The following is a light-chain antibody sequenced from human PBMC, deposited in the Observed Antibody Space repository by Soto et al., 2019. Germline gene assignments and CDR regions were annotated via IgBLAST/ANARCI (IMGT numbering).Light chain of an antibody. CDR2: GAS. CDR1: QSVSSSY. J-gene: IGKJ2*01. Sequence: EIVLTQSPGTLSLSPGERATLSCRASQSVSSSYLAWYQQKPGQAPRLLIYGASSRATGIPDRFSGSGSGTDFTLTISRLEPEDFAVYYCHQYCSSPYTFGQGTKLDIK. CDR3: HQYCSSPYT. V-gene: IGKV3-20*01.